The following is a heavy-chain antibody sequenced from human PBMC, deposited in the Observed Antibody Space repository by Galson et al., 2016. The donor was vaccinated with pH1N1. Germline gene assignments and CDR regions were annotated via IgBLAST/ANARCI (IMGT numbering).Heavy chain of an antibody. J-gene: IGHJ4*02. CDR1: GGTLSSYA. CDR3: ARDREDYWSGYLFDY. D-gene: IGHD3-3*01. CDR2: IPPILGIP. Sequence: SVKVSCKASGGTLSSYAISWVRQAPGQGLEWMGNIPPILGIPDYAQKFQDRVKITAGKSTNTAYLELSSLRSEDTAVYYCARDREDYWSGYLFDYWGQGTLVTVAS. V-gene: IGHV1-69*04.